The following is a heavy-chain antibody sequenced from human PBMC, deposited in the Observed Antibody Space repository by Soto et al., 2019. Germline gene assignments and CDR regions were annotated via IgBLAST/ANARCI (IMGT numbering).Heavy chain of an antibody. Sequence: ASVKVSCKASGFTFSNYGLNWVRQAPGQGLEWMGWVSANNGHTNYAQNLQGRVSMTTDTSTSTAYMELRGLTFDDTAVYYCARDIESVTAKHFFYYYAMDVWGQGTTVTISS. CDR2: VSANNGHT. CDR3: ARDIESVTAKHFFYYYAMDV. V-gene: IGHV1-18*01. D-gene: IGHD2-8*01. J-gene: IGHJ6*02. CDR1: GFTFSNYG.